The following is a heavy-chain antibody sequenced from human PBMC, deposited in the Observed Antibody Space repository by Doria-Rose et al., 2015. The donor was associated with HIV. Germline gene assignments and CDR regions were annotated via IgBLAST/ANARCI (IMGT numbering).Heavy chain of an antibody. CDR2: ISSDGSDK. CDR1: GFIFHTHT. CDR3: ARDRPTYSSSPLDF. V-gene: IGHV3-30*04. Sequence: RLFCAASGFIFHTHTMHWVRQAPGKGLEWVAVISSDGSDKYYADSVKGRFIISRDNSNNTLYLQMNSLRAEDTALYYCARDRPTYSSSPLDFGGQGTRGTGSS. J-gene: IGHJ4*02. D-gene: IGHD6-6*01.